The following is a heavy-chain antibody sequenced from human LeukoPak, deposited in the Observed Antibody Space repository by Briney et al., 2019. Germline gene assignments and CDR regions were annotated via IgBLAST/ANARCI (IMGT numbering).Heavy chain of an antibody. V-gene: IGHV4-59*08. J-gene: IGHJ3*02. CDR3: ARRMATVTDAFDI. D-gene: IGHD5-24*01. Sequence: SETLSLTCNVSGDSLTSHFWSWMRQTPGKGLEWIGYVYHSGTTNYSPSLKSRVTISLDTSKKQFYLRLASVTAADTAVYYCARRMATVTDAFDIWGRGTMVCVSS. CDR1: GDSLTSHF. CDR2: VYHSGTT.